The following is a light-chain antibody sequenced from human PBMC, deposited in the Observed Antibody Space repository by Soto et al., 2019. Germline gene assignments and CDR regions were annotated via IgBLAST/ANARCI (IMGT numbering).Light chain of an antibody. J-gene: IGKJ4*01. Sequence: DIQMTQSPSSLSASVGDRVTITCRSSQDISNYLAWFQQKPGTAPKSLIYAASGLQSGVPSRFSGSGYGTDFTINISGFQTEDIATYYCQQHHSYPLTFGGGTNVAIK. CDR3: QQHHSYPLT. CDR1: QDISNY. V-gene: IGKV1-16*01. CDR2: AAS.